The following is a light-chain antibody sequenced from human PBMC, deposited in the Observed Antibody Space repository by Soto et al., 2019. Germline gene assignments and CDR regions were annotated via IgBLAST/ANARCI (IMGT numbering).Light chain of an antibody. CDR3: QVWDSSTGV. J-gene: IGLJ1*01. CDR1: NIGSKN. V-gene: IGLV3-9*01. Sequence: SYELTQPLSVSVALGQTARITCGGNNIGSKNVHWYQQKPGQAPVLAIYRDSNRPSGIPERFSGSNSGNTATLTISRAQAGDEADYYCQVWDSSTGVFGTGTKLTVL. CDR2: RDS.